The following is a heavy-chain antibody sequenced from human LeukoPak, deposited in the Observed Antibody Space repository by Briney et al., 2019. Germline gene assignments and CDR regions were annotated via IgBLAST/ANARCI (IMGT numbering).Heavy chain of an antibody. CDR2: ISGSGTTT. CDR1: GFTFSSSA. J-gene: IGHJ4*02. Sequence: GGSLRLSCAASGFTFSSSAMSSVRQAPGKGPAWVSGISGSGTTTYYADSVKGRFTISRDNSKNTLYLQMNSLRADDTAVYYYAKDRLVHDSWGQGTLVTVSS. V-gene: IGHV3-23*01. D-gene: IGHD6-13*01. CDR3: AKDRLVHDS.